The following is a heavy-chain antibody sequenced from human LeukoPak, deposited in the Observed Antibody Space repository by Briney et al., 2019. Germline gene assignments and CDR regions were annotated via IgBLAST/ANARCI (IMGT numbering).Heavy chain of an antibody. D-gene: IGHD3-10*01. V-gene: IGHV1-2*02. J-gene: IGHJ3*01. CDR1: GYTYILYG. CDR3: ARDRRLLWFGELRTFYL. CDR2: INPNRGGT. Sequence: ASVKVFYKASGYTYILYGIHWVRQAPGQGLEWMGWINPNRGGTNFAQKFQVRVIMTRDMSISTVYMELNSLRSDDTAVYYCARDRRLLWFGELRTFYLLGQGTMVTVSS.